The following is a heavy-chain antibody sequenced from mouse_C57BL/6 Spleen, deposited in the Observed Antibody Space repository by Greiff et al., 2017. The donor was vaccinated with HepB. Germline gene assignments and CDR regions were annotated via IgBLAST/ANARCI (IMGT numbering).Heavy chain of an antibody. Sequence: EVQVVESGGGLVKPGGSLKLSCAASGFTFSSYAMTWVRQTPEKRLEWVATISDGGSYTYYPDNVKGRFTISRDNAKNNLYLQMSHLKSEDTAMYYCARDPSYYSKMDYWGQGTSVTVSS. D-gene: IGHD2-5*01. V-gene: IGHV5-4*01. CDR3: ARDPSYYSKMDY. CDR1: GFTFSSYA. J-gene: IGHJ4*01. CDR2: ISDGGSYT.